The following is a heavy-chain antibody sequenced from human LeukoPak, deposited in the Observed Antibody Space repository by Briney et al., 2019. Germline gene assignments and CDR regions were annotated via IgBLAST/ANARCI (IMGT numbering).Heavy chain of an antibody. D-gene: IGHD6-6*01. J-gene: IGHJ5*02. Sequence: PSETLSPTCTVSGASISIYYWSWIRQPPGKGLEWIGYIYNSESTYYNPSLKSRVTISLDTSKNQFSLRLNSVTAADTAVYYCARVKGSNWFDPWGQGTLVTVSS. V-gene: IGHV4-59*01. CDR3: ARVKGSNWFDP. CDR1: GASISIYY. CDR2: IYNSEST.